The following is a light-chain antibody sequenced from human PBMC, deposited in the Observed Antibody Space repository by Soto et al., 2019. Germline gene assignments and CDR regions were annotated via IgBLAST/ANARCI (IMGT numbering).Light chain of an antibody. CDR1: QSVNSY. J-gene: IGKJ5*01. CDR3: QQGGT. CDR2: DAS. Sequence: EIVLTQSPATLSLSPGERATLSCRASQSVNSYLAWYQQKPGQAPRLLIYDASNRATGIQARFSGSGSGTDFTLTISSLEPKDFAVYYCQQGGTFGQGTRLEIK. V-gene: IGKV3-11*01.